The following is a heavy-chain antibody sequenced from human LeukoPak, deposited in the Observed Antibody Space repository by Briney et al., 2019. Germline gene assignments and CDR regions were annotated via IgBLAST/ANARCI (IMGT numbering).Heavy chain of an antibody. CDR1: GFTFSNYA. D-gene: IGHD2-15*01. CDR3: AKGRGYCTGGSCYSDY. J-gene: IGHJ4*02. Sequence: GGSLRLSCAASGFTFSNYAMSWVRQAPGKGLEWVSTISGSDGSTYYADSVRGRFTISRDNSKNTLYLQMNSLRVEDTAIYYCAKGRGYCTGGSCYSDYWGQGTLVTVSS. V-gene: IGHV3-23*01. CDR2: ISGSDGST.